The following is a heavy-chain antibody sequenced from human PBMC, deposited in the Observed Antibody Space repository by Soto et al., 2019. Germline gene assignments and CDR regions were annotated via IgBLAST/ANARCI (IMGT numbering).Heavy chain of an antibody. J-gene: IGHJ4*02. CDR3: ARVGLPYLSTHGEFDY. V-gene: IGHV4-31*03. CDR2: IYYSGST. D-gene: IGHD2-2*01. Sequence: SETLSLTCTVSGGSISSGGYYWSWIRQHPGKGLEWIGYIYYSGSTYYNPSLKSRVTISVDTSKNQFSLKLSSVTAADTAVYYCARVGLPYLSTHGEFDYWGQGTLVTVSS. CDR1: GGSISSGGYY.